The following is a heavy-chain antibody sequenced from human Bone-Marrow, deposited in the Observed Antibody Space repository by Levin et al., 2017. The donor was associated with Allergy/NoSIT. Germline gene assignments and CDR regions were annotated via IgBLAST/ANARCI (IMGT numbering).Heavy chain of an antibody. V-gene: IGHV3-21*01. D-gene: IGHD3-22*01. CDR3: ASWAMYHYDRSAFDYFYYAMDV. J-gene: IGHJ6*01. CDR2: ISAGGNYI. Sequence: GGSLRLSCAASGILFSSYDMNWVRQAPGKGLEWVSSISAGGNYIYYADSVKGRFTISRDNAKNSLFLQMNSLRAEDTAVYYCASWAMYHYDRSAFDYFYYAMDVCAQGTTVTVSS. CDR1: GILFSSYD.